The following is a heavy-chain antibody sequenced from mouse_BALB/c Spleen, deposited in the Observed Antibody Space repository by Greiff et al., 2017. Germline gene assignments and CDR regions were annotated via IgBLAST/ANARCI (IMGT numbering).Heavy chain of an antibody. CDR2: INPSSGYT. CDR3: ARWGGNSFAY. Sequence: VQLVESAAELARPGASVKMSCKASGYTFTSYTMHWVKQRPGQGLEWIGYINPSSGYTEYNQKFKDKTTLTADKSSSTAYMQLSSLTSEDSAVYYCARWGGNSFAYWGQGTLVTVS. J-gene: IGHJ3*01. CDR1: GYTFTSYT. D-gene: IGHD2-1*01. V-gene: IGHV1-4*02.